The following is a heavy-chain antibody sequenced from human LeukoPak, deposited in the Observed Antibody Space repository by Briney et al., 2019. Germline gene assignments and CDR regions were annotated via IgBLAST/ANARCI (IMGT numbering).Heavy chain of an antibody. J-gene: IGHJ3*02. CDR2: IYNGGST. V-gene: IGHV3-66*02. Sequence: PGGSLRLSCAASGFTVSSNYMSWVRQAPGKGLEWVSVIYNGGSTYYADSVKGRFTISRDNSKNTLYLQMNSLRAEDTAVYYCARDPHYYDSGGYLVRGAFDIWGQGTMVTVSS. CDR3: ARDPHYYDSGGYLVRGAFDI. CDR1: GFTVSSNY. D-gene: IGHD3-22*01.